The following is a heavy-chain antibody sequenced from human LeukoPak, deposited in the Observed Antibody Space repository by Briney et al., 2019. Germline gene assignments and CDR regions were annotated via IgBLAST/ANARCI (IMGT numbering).Heavy chain of an antibody. Sequence: ASVKVSCKASGYTFTGYYMHWVRQAPGQGLEWMGIINPSGGSTSYAQKFQGRVTMTRDMSTSTVYMELSSLRSEDTAVYYCARDGSAGYNWNYGFDYWGQGTLVTVSS. CDR2: INPSGGST. CDR3: ARDGSAGYNWNYGFDY. CDR1: GYTFTGYY. V-gene: IGHV1-46*01. J-gene: IGHJ4*02. D-gene: IGHD1-7*01.